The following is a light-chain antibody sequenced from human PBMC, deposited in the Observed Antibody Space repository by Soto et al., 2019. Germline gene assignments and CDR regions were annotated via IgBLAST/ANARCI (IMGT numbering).Light chain of an antibody. CDR1: QSVSNNY. CDR3: QQYGSSGT. Sequence: EVMLTQSACTLSLSPGERATLSCRASQSVSNNYLAWYQQKPGQAPRLLIYGASNRATGIPDRFSGSGSGTDFTLTISRLEPEDFAVYYCQQYGSSGTFAQGTKVAIK. J-gene: IGKJ1*01. CDR2: GAS. V-gene: IGKV3-20*01.